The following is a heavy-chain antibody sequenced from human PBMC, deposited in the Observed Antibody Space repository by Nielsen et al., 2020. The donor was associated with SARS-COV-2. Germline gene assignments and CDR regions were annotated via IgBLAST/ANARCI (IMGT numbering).Heavy chain of an antibody. CDR2: VSTEGGTT. V-gene: IGHV3-30*19. CDR3: ARAYSGSYYTYFDY. D-gene: IGHD1-26*01. CDR1: GFTFNSVG. Sequence: GGSLRLSCAASGFTFNSVGMHWVRQAPGKGLEWVAVVSTEGGTTYYADSVKGRFTIARDNSKNTLYLQMNSLRAEDTAVYYCARAYSGSYYTYFDYWGQGTLVTVSS. J-gene: IGHJ4*02.